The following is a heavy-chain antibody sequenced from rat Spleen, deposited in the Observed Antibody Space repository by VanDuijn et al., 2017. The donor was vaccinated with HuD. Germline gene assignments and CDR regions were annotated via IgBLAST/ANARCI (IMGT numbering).Heavy chain of an antibody. CDR2: IQNGRNT. J-gene: IGHJ2*01. Sequence: QVQLKESGPGLVQPSQTLSLTCTVSGFSLSNYGVFWVRQPPGKGLAWMVRIQNGRNTDYNSALKSRLSISRDTSKSQVFLKMNNLQTEDTAMYFCASQYYYDGYYRDYWGQGVMVTVSS. D-gene: IGHD1-12*03. CDR3: ASQYYYDGYYRDY. CDR1: GFSLSNYG. V-gene: IGHV2-19*01.